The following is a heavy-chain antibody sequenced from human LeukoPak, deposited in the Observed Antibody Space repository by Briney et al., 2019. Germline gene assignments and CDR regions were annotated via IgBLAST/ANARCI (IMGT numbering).Heavy chain of an antibody. J-gene: IGHJ5*02. CDR3: AKFLYETSPPNWFDP. Sequence: PGGSLRLSCVGSGFMFSDYAMSWVRQGQGKGLEWVSGISGSGLITYFADSVKGRFTISRDNSKNTVYLQMDSLRAEDTATYYCAKFLYETSPPNWFDPWGQGTLVTVSS. D-gene: IGHD2/OR15-2a*01. CDR1: GFMFSDYA. V-gene: IGHV3-23*01. CDR2: ISGSGLIT.